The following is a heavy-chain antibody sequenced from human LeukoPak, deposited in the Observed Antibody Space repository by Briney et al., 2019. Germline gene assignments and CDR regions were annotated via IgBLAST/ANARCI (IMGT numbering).Heavy chain of an antibody. CDR2: IYYSGST. CDR1: GGSISSGDYY. J-gene: IGHJ4*02. V-gene: IGHV4-30-4*01. Sequence: SETLSLTCTVSGGSISSGDYYWRWIRQPPGKGLEWIGYIYYSGSTYYNPSLKSRVTISVDTSKNQFSLKLSSVTAADTAVYYCAREVKAHSGYGVDYWGQGTLVTVSS. D-gene: IGHD5-12*01. CDR3: AREVKAHSGYGVDY.